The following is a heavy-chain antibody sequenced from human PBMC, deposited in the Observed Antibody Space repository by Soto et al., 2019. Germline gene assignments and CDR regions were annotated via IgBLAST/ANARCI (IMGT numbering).Heavy chain of an antibody. CDR3: ANGSCFGADCYPNPYFDF. D-gene: IGHD2-21*02. CDR2: IYWDDDK. Sequence: QITLKESGPTLVKPTQTLTLTCTFSGFSLSTTEEGVGWIRQPPGKAPEWLALIYWDDDKRYSPSLKTRLTITKDTSKNQVVLTVPNVDPVDTATYYCANGSCFGADCYPNPYFDFWGQGILVTVSS. V-gene: IGHV2-5*02. CDR1: GFSLSTTEEG. J-gene: IGHJ4*02.